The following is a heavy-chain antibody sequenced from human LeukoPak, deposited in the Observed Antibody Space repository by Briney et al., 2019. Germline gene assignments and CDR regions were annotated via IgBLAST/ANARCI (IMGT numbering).Heavy chain of an antibody. Sequence: PGGSLRLSCAASGFTFNTYNMNWVPQAPGKGLEWVSSISSSSSYIYYADSVKGRFTISRDNAKNSLYLQMNSLRAEDTAVYYCAREILGASTTPLDYWGQGTLVTVSS. CDR1: GFTFNTYN. V-gene: IGHV3-21*01. J-gene: IGHJ4*02. D-gene: IGHD2/OR15-2a*01. CDR3: AREILGASTTPLDY. CDR2: ISSSSSYI.